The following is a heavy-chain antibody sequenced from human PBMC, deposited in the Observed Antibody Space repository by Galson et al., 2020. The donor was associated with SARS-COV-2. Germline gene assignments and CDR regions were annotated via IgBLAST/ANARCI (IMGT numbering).Heavy chain of an antibody. D-gene: IGHD3-22*01. CDR2: TKPDGSEK. CDR3: ARGDYFDSSGDYIDAVEI. Sequence: GGSLRLSCAASGFPFSNYWMSWVRQAPGKGLEWVANTKPDGSEKYYMDSVKGRLTISRDNAKNSLYLQMNSLRAEDSAVYYCARGDYFDSSGDYIDAVEIWGQGTMVTGSS. CDR1: GFPFSNYW. V-gene: IGHV3-7*01. J-gene: IGHJ3*02.